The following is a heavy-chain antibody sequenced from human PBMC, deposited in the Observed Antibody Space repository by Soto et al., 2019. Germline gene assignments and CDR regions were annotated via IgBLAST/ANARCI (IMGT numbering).Heavy chain of an antibody. V-gene: IGHV3-30*18. D-gene: IGHD6-19*01. Sequence: VQLVESGGGVVQPGRSLRLSCAASGFTFSDYAMHWVRQAPGKGLEWVAVVSHDGRNTHYADSVKGRFTISRDSSKNTVALEMTSLRAEDSAASYRAKGGRKWLGTSDFNYWGQGALVTVSS. CDR3: AKGGRKWLGTSDFNY. CDR2: VSHDGRNT. J-gene: IGHJ4*02. CDR1: GFTFSDYA.